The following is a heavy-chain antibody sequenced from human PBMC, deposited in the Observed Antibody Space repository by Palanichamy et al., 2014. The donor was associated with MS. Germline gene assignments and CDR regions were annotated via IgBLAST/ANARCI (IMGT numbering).Heavy chain of an antibody. CDR2: VYYRGST. Sequence: QVQLRQSGPGLMKPSETLSLSCTVSGGSISSYYWSWIRQSPGKGLEWLGYVYYRGSTKYNPSLKSRLTLSVDTSKNQLSLKLGSVTAADTAVYYCAAMYFYDSRGSPYDAFNIWGQGTMVTVSS. D-gene: IGHD3-22*01. V-gene: IGHV4-59*08. J-gene: IGHJ3*02. CDR1: GGSISSYY. CDR3: AAMYFYDSRGSPYDAFNI.